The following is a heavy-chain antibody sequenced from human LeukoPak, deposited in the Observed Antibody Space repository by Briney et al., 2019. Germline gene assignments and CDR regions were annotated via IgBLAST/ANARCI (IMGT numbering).Heavy chain of an antibody. D-gene: IGHD3-10*01. V-gene: IGHV3-23*01. CDR3: AKEGLWFGELHMDV. CDR2: ISGSGGYS. Sequence: GGSLRLSCAASGFTFSSYAMSWVRQAPGQGLEWVSAISGSGGYSYYADSVKGRFTISRDNSKNTLYLQMNSLRAEDTAVYYCAKEGLWFGELHMDVWGKGTTVTISS. J-gene: IGHJ6*03. CDR1: GFTFSSYA.